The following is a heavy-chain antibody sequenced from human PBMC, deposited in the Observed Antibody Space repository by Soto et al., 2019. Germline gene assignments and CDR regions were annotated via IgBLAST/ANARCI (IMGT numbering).Heavy chain of an antibody. J-gene: IGHJ5*02. Sequence: QLVESGGGLVKPGGSLTLSCAASGFTFRDAWITCVRQAPGKGLEWVGRIKNIPEGGTTDFAAPVKGRFTISRDDSKNTLYLHLNSLKREDEAVYYCSTDHDGSGSYYRALCTWGQGTLVTVSS. D-gene: IGHD3-10*01. V-gene: IGHV3-15*01. CDR1: GFTFRDAW. CDR2: IKNIPEGGTT. CDR3: STDHDGSGSYYRALCT.